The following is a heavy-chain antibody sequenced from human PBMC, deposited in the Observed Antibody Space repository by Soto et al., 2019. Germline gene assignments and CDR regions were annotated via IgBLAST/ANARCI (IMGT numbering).Heavy chain of an antibody. J-gene: IGHJ3*02. CDR1: GGSISSGGYY. V-gene: IGHV4-31*03. CDR2: IYYSGST. Sequence: PSETLSLTCTVSGGSISSGGYYWSWIRQHPGKGLEWIGYIYYSGSTYYNPPLKSRVTISVDTSKNQFSLKLSSVTAADTAVYYCARWSGTNAFDIWGQGTMVTLSS. CDR3: ARWSGTNAFDI. D-gene: IGHD3-10*01.